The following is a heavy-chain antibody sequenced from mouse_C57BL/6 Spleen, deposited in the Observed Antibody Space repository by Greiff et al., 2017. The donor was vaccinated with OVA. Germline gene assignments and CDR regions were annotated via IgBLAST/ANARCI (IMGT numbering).Heavy chain of an antibody. CDR2: IYPGGGYT. V-gene: IGHV1-63*01. D-gene: IGHD2-4*01. J-gene: IGHJ4*01. Sequence: QVQLQQSGAELVRPGTSVKMSCKASGYTFTNYWIGWAKQRPGHGLEWIGDIYPGGGYTNYNEKFKGKATLTADKSSSTAYMQFSSLTSEDSAIYYCAREDDYALGYWGQGTSVTVSS. CDR1: GYTFTNYW. CDR3: AREDDYALGY.